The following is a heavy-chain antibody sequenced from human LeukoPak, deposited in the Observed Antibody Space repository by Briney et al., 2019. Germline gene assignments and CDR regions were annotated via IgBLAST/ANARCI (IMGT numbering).Heavy chain of an antibody. CDR3: ASLRDGYNSFDY. D-gene: IGHD5-24*01. V-gene: IGHV1-46*03. CDR1: GYTFTSYY. CDR2: INPSGGST. Sequence: GASVKVSCKASGYTFTSYYMHWVRQAPGQGLEWMGIINPSGGSTSYAQKFQGRVTMTRDTSTSTVCMELSSLRSEDTAVYYCASLRDGYNSFDYWGQGTLVTVSS. J-gene: IGHJ4*02.